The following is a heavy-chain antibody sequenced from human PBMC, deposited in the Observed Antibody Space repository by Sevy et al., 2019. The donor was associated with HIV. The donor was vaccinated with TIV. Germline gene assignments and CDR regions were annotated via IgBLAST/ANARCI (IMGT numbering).Heavy chain of an antibody. CDR1: GFPFSSYS. V-gene: IGHV3-48*02. D-gene: IGHD6-13*01. CDR3: AREISSSSWSRLFDL. CDR2: ISSSSSTI. J-gene: IGHJ2*01. Sequence: GGSLRLSCAASGFPFSSYSMNWVRQAPGKGLEWVSYISSSSSTIYYTDTVKGRFTISRDNAKNSLYLQMNSLRDEDTAVYYCAREISSSSWSRLFDLWGRGTLVTVSS.